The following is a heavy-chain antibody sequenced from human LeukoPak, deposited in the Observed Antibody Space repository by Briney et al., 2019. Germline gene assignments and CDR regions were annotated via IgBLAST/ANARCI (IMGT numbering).Heavy chain of an antibody. D-gene: IGHD3-16*02. CDR3: ARASIGDYVWGSYRLYYFDY. J-gene: IGHJ4*02. CDR1: GFSFSSYS. V-gene: IGHV3-21*01. Sequence: GGSLRLSCAASGFSFSSYSMTWVRQAPGKGLEWVSSISSSSSYIYYADSVKGRFTISRDNAKNSLYLQMNSLRAEDTAVYYCARASIGDYVWGSYRLYYFDYWGQGTLVTVSS. CDR2: ISSSSSYI.